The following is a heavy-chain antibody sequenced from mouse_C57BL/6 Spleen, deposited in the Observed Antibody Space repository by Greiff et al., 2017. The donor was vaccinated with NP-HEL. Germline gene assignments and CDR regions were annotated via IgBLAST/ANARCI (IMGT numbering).Heavy chain of an antibody. CDR2: IYPGSGNT. CDR1: GYTFTDYY. J-gene: IGHJ2*01. CDR3: AGTPYDSGSSLYDLDY. V-gene: IGHV1-76*01. Sequence: VKVVESGAELVRPGASVKLSCKASGYTFTDYYINWVKQRPGQGLEWIARIYPGSGNTYYNEKFKGKATLTAEKSSSTAYMQLSSLTSEDSAVYYCAGTPYDSGSSLYDLDYWGQGTTLTVSS. D-gene: IGHD1-1*01.